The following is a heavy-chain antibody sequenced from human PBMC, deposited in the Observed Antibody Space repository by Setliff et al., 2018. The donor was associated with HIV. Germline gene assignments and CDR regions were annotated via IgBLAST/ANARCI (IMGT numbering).Heavy chain of an antibody. CDR3: ARGRYRSRWYASDHYYIDV. CDR2: IHPSGNT. J-gene: IGHJ6*03. V-gene: IGHV4-34*01. D-gene: IGHD6-13*01. Sequence: PSETLSLTCAVYGGTFSGHYWSWIRQPPGQGLDWIGEIHPSGNTYYNPSLQSRVTISVDTSRNQFSLKLRSVTAADTALYYCARGRYRSRWYASDHYYIDVWGKGTTVTVSS. CDR1: GGTFSGHY.